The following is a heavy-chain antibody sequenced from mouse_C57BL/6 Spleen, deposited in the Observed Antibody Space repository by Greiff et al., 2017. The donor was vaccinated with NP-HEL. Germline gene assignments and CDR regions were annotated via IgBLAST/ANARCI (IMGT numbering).Heavy chain of an antibody. J-gene: IGHJ3*01. Sequence: EVQLQQSGAELVKPGASVKLSCTASGFNFKDYYMHWVKQRPEQGLEWIGRIDPEDGETKYDPKFQGTATLTVDTSSNTAYLQLSSLTSDDTAVYYCAREYYDEAWFAYWGQGTLVTVSA. CDR2: IDPEDGET. V-gene: IGHV14-2*01. CDR3: AREYYDEAWFAY. D-gene: IGHD2-4*01. CDR1: GFNFKDYY.